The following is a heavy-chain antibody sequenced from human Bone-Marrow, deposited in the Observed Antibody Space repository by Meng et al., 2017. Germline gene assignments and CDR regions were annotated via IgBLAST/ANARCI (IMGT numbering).Heavy chain of an antibody. CDR3: ARVIYRPSGHNYFDP. CDR2: IYHSGST. D-gene: IGHD1-26*01. CDR1: GGSISSPNW. J-gene: IGHJ5*02. V-gene: IGHV4-4*02. Sequence: VELAESGPGRVKPSGTLSLPSAVSGGSISSPNWWSWVRQPPGRGLEWIGEIYHSGSTTYNPSLLSRVTISVDKSKNQFSLKLSSVTAADTAIYYCARVIYRPSGHNYFDPWGQGTLVTVSS.